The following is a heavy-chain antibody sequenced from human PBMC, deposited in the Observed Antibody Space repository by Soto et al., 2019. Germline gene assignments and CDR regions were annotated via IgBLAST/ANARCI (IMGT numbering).Heavy chain of an antibody. CDR3: ARGSGMGTPDGSFDI. CDR1: GGTFSSYA. J-gene: IGHJ3*02. D-gene: IGHD1-7*01. Sequence: SVKVSCRASGGTFSSYAISWVRQAPGQGLEWMGGIIPIFGTANYAQKFQGRVTITADKSTSTAYMELSSLRSEDTAVYYCARGSGMGTPDGSFDIWGQGTMVTVSS. CDR2: IIPIFGTA. V-gene: IGHV1-69*06.